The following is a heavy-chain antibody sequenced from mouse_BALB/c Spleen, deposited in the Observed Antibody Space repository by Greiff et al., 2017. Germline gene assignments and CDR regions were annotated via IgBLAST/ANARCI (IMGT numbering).Heavy chain of an antibody. CDR3: ARDYGHYYAMDY. Sequence: VKVVESGGGLVKPGGSLKLSCAASGFTFSSYAMSWVRQSPEKRLEWVAEISSGGSYTYYPDTVTGRFTISRDNAKNTLYLVMSSLRSEDTAMYYCARDYGHYYAMDYWGQGTSVTVSS. D-gene: IGHD1-1*01. CDR2: ISSGGSYT. J-gene: IGHJ4*01. V-gene: IGHV5-9-4*01. CDR1: GFTFSSYA.